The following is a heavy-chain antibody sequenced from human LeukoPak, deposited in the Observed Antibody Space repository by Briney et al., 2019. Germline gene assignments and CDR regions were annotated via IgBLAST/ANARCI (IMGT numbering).Heavy chain of an antibody. J-gene: IGHJ6*02. CDR1: GFTVSSNY. D-gene: IGHD2-15*01. V-gene: IGHV3-53*01. CDR2: IYSGGST. CDR3: ASPYCSGGSCYSYGMDV. Sequence: GGSLRLSCAASGFTVSSNYMSWVRQAPGKGLEWVSVIYSGGSTYYADSVKGRFTISRDNSENTLYLQMNSLRAEDTAVYYCASPYCSGGSCYSYGMDVWGQGTTVTVSS.